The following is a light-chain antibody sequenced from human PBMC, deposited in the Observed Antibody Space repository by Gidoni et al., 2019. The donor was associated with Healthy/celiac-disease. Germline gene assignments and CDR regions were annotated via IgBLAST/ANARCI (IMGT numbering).Light chain of an antibody. Sequence: EIVLTQSPATLSVSPGERATLSCRSSQSVSSNLACYQQKPGQAPRLLIYGASTRATGIPARFRGSGFGTEFTLTISSRQSEDFAVYYCQQYNNWPPRTFGGGTKVEIK. CDR1: QSVSSN. V-gene: IGKV3-15*01. J-gene: IGKJ4*01. CDR3: QQYNNWPPRT. CDR2: GAS.